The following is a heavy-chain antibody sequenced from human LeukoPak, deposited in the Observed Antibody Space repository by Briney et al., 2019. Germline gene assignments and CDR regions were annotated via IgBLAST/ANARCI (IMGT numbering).Heavy chain of an antibody. V-gene: IGHV3-30*04. CDR1: GFTFSSYA. D-gene: IGHD2-15*01. J-gene: IGHJ5*02. CDR3: ARDASCSDGSCYSLPWFDP. Sequence: GGSLRLSCAASGFTFSSYAMHWVRQAPGKGLEWVAVISYDGSNKYYADSVKGRFTISRDNSKNTLYLQMNSLRAEDTAVYYCARDASCSDGSCYSLPWFDPWGQGTLVTVSS. CDR2: ISYDGSNK.